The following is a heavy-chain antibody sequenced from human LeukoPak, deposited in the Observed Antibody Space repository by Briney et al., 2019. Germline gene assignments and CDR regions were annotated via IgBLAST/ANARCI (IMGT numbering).Heavy chain of an antibody. CDR2: IYYSGNT. D-gene: IGHD6-6*01. CDR3: ARSLRGAAHHFDY. Sequence: SETLSLTCTVSGGSISSNNYYWGWIRQPPGKGLEWIGSIYYSGNTFHNPSLKSRVTISVDTSKNQFSLNLSSVTAADTAVYYCARSLRGAAHHFDYWGQGTLVTVSS. CDR1: GGSISSNNYY. V-gene: IGHV4-39*01. J-gene: IGHJ4*02.